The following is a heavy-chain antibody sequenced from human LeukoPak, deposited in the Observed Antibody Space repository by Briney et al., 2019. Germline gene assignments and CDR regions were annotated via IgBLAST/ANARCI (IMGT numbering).Heavy chain of an antibody. D-gene: IGHD6-13*01. J-gene: IGHJ4*02. CDR2: INPNSGGT. V-gene: IGHV1-2*02. Sequence: GASVKVSCKASGYTFTGYYMHWVRQAPGQGLEWMGWINPNSGGTNYAQKFQGRDTMTRDTSISTAYMELSRLGSDDTAVYYCARVPVGWRAAGTSLFDYWGQGTLVTVSS. CDR3: ARVPVGWRAAGTSLFDY. CDR1: GYTFTGYY.